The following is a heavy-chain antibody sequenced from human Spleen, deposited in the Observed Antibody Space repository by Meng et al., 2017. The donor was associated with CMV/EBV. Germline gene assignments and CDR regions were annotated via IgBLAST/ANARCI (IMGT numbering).Heavy chain of an antibody. CDR2: INPNSGDT. D-gene: IGHD6-19*01. CDR3: ARAAGYSSGYYPSDY. CDR1: GYTFTAYY. J-gene: IGHJ4*02. Sequence: SGYTFTAYYIHWVRQAPGQGLEWMGCINPNSGDTKYSQKFQGWVTMTRDTSINTAYTELSRLTSDDTTVYYCARAAGYSSGYYPSDYWGPGTLVTVSS. V-gene: IGHV1-2*04.